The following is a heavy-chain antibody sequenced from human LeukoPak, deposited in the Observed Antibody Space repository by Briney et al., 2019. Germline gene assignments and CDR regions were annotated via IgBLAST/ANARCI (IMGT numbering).Heavy chain of an antibody. D-gene: IGHD3-3*01. CDR3: AKAKLQRVTIFGVVYYFDY. CDR2: ISSRSSTK. Sequence: GGSLRLSCAASGFTFSSYNMNWVRQAPGKGLEWVSYISSRSSTKYHADSVKGRFTISRDNDKNSLYLQMNSLKAEDTAIYYCAKAKLQRVTIFGVVYYFDYWGQGALVTVSS. J-gene: IGHJ4*02. CDR1: GFTFSSYN. V-gene: IGHV3-48*01.